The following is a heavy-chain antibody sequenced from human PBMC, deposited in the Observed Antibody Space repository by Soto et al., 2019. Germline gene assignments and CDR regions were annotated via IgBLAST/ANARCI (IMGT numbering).Heavy chain of an antibody. CDR3: ARVSKPYYMDV. CDR1: VLPFSSYD. J-gene: IGHJ6*03. Sequence: GGSLRLSCAASVLPFSSYDMHWVRQATGKGLEWVSAIGTAGDTYYPGSVKGRFTISRENAKNSLYLQMNSLRAGDTAVYYCARVSKPYYMDVWGKGTTVTVSS. CDR2: IGTAGDT. V-gene: IGHV3-13*01.